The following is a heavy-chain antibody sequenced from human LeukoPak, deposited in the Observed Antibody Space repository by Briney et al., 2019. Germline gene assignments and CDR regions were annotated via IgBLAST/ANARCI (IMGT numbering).Heavy chain of an antibody. CDR1: GGSISNYY. J-gene: IGHJ6*03. Sequence: SETLSLTCTVSGGSISNYYWGWIRQAPGKGLEWIGSIYYSGNTYYNSSLKSRVTISLDTSKNQFSLKLSSVTAADTAVYYCARLHLGYCSSTSCYHAYYYYMDVWGKGTTVTISS. CDR2: IYYSGNT. V-gene: IGHV4-39*07. CDR3: ARLHLGYCSSTSCYHAYYYYMDV. D-gene: IGHD2-2*01.